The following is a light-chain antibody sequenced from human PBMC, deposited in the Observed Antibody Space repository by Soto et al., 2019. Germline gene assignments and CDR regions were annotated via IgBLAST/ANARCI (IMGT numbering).Light chain of an antibody. Sequence: EIVLKQSPGTLSLSPGERATLSCRASQSVSNNYLAWYQPKPGQAPRLLIYGASNRATGIPDRFSGSGSGTDFTLTISRLEPEDFAVYYCQQYGSSPPITFGQVTLLEI. J-gene: IGKJ5*01. CDR1: QSVSNNY. CDR3: QQYGSSPPIT. V-gene: IGKV3-20*01. CDR2: GAS.